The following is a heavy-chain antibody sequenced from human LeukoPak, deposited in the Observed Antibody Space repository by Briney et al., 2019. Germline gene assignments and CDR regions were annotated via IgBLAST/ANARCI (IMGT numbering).Heavy chain of an antibody. CDR3: ARDSENTMVRGVIIGGFVY. J-gene: IGHJ4*02. D-gene: IGHD3-10*01. Sequence: ASVKVSFKASGYTFSSYGISWVRQAPGQGLEWMGWISAYNGNTNYAQKLQGRVTMTTDTSTSTAYMELRSLRSDDTAVYYCARDSENTMVRGVIIGGFVYWGQGTLVTVSS. V-gene: IGHV1-18*01. CDR2: ISAYNGNT. CDR1: GYTFSSYG.